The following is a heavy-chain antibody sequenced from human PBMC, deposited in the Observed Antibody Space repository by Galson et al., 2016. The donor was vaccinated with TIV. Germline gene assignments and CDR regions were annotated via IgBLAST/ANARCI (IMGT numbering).Heavy chain of an antibody. CDR1: GGTLNSYT. J-gene: IGHJ4*02. CDR2: IIPIIGIG. D-gene: IGHD2-2*01. Sequence: SVKVSCKASGGTLNSYTISWVRLAPGQGLEWMGRIIPIIGIGNSAKKFQGRVTLTRDNAKNSLYLQMSSLRAEDTAVYYCARGRGYCDTTSCYVDYWGQGTLVTVSS. V-gene: IGHV1-69*02. CDR3: ARGRGYCDTTSCYVDY.